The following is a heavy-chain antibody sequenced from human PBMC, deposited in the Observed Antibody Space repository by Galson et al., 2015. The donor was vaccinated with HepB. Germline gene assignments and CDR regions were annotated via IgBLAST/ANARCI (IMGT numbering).Heavy chain of an antibody. CDR1: GFSVSNYG. V-gene: IGHV3-33*06. J-gene: IGHJ6*02. Sequence: SLRLSCAASGFSVSNYGMHWVRQAPGQGLEWVAGISGSESKAYYADSVNGRFTITRDTSKNTLYLQLSRLRADDTAVYYCAKGLYDTYCYYSTMDVWGQGTTVSVS. CDR3: AKGLYDTYCYYSTMDV. D-gene: IGHD2/OR15-2a*01. CDR2: ISGSESKA.